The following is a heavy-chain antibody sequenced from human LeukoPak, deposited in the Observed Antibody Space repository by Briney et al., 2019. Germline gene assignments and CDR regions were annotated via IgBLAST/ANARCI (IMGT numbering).Heavy chain of an antibody. V-gene: IGHV3-30*04. CDR1: GFTFSSYA. D-gene: IGHD4-17*01. CDR2: ISYDGSNK. Sequence: PGGSLRLSCAASGFTFSSYAMHWVRQAPGKGLEWVAVISYDGSNKYYADSVKGRFTISRDNSKNTLYLQMNSLRAEDTAVYYCARDIQSSRYYGDYGVGDYWGQGTLVTVSS. CDR3: ARDIQSSRYYGDYGVGDY. J-gene: IGHJ4*02.